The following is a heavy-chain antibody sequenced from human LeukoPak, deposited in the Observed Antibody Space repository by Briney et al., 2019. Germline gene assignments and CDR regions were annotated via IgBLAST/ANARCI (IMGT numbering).Heavy chain of an antibody. CDR2: IYNGGTT. D-gene: IGHD3-16*01. V-gene: IGHV3-66*02. Sequence: GGSLRLSCAASEFIVSTENIHWVRQAPEKGLEWVSIIYNGGTTYHADSVEGRFTISRDSSKNTLYLQMSSLRVEDTAVYYCANIPNSFGPDYWGQGSLVTVS. CDR3: ANIPNSFGPDY. CDR1: EFIVSTEN. J-gene: IGHJ4*02.